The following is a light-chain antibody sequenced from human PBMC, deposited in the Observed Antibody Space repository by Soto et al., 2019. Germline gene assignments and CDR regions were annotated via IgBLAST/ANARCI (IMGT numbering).Light chain of an antibody. CDR1: QSVSSS. Sequence: EIVVTQSPATLSVSPGERVTPSCSASQSVSSSLAWYQQRPGQAPRLLIYDASNRATGIPARFSGSGSGTDFTLTISSLEPEDFAVYYCQQRSNWPITFGQGTRLEIK. CDR3: QQRSNWPIT. CDR2: DAS. J-gene: IGKJ5*01. V-gene: IGKV3-11*01.